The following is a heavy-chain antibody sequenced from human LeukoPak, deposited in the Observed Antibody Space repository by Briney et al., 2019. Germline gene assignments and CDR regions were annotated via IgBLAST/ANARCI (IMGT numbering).Heavy chain of an antibody. V-gene: IGHV1-8*01. Sequence: GASVKVSCKASGYTFTSYDINCVRQATVQGLEWMGWMNPNSGNTGYAQKFQGRVTMTRNTSISTAYMELSSLTYDDTATYYCARGQQTFDPWGQGTLVTVSS. CDR2: MNPNSGNT. CDR1: GYTFTSYD. D-gene: IGHD6-13*01. J-gene: IGHJ5*02. CDR3: ARGQQTFDP.